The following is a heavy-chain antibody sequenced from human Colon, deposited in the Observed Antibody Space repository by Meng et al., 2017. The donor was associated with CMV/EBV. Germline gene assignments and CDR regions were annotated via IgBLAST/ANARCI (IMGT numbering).Heavy chain of an antibody. CDR2: IYSGGST. Sequence: GESLKISCAVSGFTVSSNYMSWVRQAPGKGLEWVSVIYSGGSTYYADSVKGRFTISRDNSKNTLYLQMNSLRAEDTAVYYCASADSSTNYYYGMDVWGQGTTVTVSS. CDR3: ASADSSTNYYYGMDV. CDR1: GFTVSSNY. D-gene: IGHD3-22*01. V-gene: IGHV3-66*02. J-gene: IGHJ6*02.